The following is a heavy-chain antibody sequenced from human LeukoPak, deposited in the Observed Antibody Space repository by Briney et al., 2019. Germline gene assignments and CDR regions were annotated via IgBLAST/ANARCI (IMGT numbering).Heavy chain of an antibody. CDR3: ARGLRSGSSYGFDY. V-gene: IGHV4-34*01. Sequence: SETLSLTCAVYGGSFSGYYWSWIRQPPGKGLEWIGEINHSGSTNYNPSLKSRVTISVDTSKNQFSLKLSSVTAADTAVYYCARGLRSGSSYGFDYWGQGTLVTVSS. CDR2: INHSGST. J-gene: IGHJ4*02. CDR1: GGSFSGYY. D-gene: IGHD5-18*01.